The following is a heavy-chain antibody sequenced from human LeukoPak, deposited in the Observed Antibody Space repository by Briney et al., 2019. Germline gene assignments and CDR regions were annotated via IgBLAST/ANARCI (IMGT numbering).Heavy chain of an antibody. D-gene: IGHD3-22*01. V-gene: IGHV1-69*13. Sequence: SVKVSCKASGGTFTSYAISWVRQAPGQGLEWMGGIIPIFGTANYAQKFQGRVTITADESTSTASMELSSLRSEDTAVYYCARDNRPTYYYDSSGYSRAFDIWGQGTMVTVSS. CDR2: IIPIFGTA. J-gene: IGHJ3*02. CDR1: GGTFTSYA. CDR3: ARDNRPTYYYDSSGYSRAFDI.